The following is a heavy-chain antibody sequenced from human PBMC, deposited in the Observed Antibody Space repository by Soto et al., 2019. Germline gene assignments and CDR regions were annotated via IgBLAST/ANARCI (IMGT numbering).Heavy chain of an antibody. D-gene: IGHD3-10*01. J-gene: IGHJ4*02. CDR3: ASPPRITMARDRYLDY. V-gene: IGHV3-23*01. CDR2: ISGSGGST. CDR1: GFTFSSYA. Sequence: EVQLLESGGGLVQPGGSLRLSCAASGFTFSSYAMSWVRQAPGKGLEWVSGISGSGGSTYYADSVKGRFTISRDNSKNPLYLQMNSLRAEDTAVYYWASPPRITMARDRYLDYWGQGTLVTVSS.